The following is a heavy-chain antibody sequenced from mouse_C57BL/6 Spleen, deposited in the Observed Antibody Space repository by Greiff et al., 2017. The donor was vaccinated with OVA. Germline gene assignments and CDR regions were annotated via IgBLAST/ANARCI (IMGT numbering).Heavy chain of an antibody. CDR3: ARSYYGSSYDWYFDV. CDR1: GYTFTTYP. D-gene: IGHD1-1*01. Sequence: VMLVESGAELVKPGASVKMSCKASGYTFTTYPIEWMKQNHGKSLEWIGNFHPYNDDTKYNEKFKGKATLTVEKSSSTVYLELSRLTSDDSAVYYCARSYYGSSYDWYFDVWGTGTTVTVSS. V-gene: IGHV1-47*01. CDR2: FHPYNDDT. J-gene: IGHJ1*03.